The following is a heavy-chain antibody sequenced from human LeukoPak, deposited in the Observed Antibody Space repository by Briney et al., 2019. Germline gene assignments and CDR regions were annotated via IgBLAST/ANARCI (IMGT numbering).Heavy chain of an antibody. V-gene: IGHV3-33*01. CDR3: ARNKWFGESTPFDY. Sequence: GGSLRLSCAASGFTFSSYGMHWVRQAPGKGLEWVAVIWYDGSNKYCADSVKGRFTISRDNSKNTLYLQMNSPRAEDTAVYYCARNKWFGESTPFDYWGQGTLVTVSS. CDR1: GFTFSSYG. J-gene: IGHJ4*02. D-gene: IGHD3-10*01. CDR2: IWYDGSNK.